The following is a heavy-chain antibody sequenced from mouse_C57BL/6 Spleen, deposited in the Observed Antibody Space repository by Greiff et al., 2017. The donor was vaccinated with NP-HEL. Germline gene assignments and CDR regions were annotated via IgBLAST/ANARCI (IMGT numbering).Heavy chain of an antibody. CDR2: IHPNSGST. CDR3: ARWGGYAMDY. J-gene: IGHJ4*01. V-gene: IGHV1-64*01. Sequence: QVQLKQPGAELVKPGASVKLSCKASGYTFTSYWMHWVKQRPGQGLEWIGMIHPNSGSTNYNEKFKSKATLTVDKSSSTAYMQLSSLTSEDSAVYYCARWGGYAMDYWGQGTSVTVSS. CDR1: GYTFTSYW.